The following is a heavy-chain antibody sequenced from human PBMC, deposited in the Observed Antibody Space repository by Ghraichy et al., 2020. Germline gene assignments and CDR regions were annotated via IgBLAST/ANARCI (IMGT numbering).Heavy chain of an antibody. J-gene: IGHJ6*02. D-gene: IGHD4-11*01. Sequence: GGSLRLSCAASGFTFSSYSMNWVRQAPGKGLEWVSSISSSSSYIYYADSVKGRFTISRDNAKNSLYLQMNSLRAEDTAVYFCARIDDYSNYACVAPPGYYYGMDVWGQGTTVTVSS. CDR2: ISSSSSYI. V-gene: IGHV3-21*01. CDR3: ARIDDYSNYACVAPPGYYYGMDV. CDR1: GFTFSSYS.